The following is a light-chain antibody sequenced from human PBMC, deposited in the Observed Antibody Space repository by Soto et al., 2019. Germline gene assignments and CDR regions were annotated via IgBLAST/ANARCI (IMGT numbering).Light chain of an antibody. J-gene: IGKJ1*01. CDR2: GAS. CDR3: QHYGSAGT. V-gene: IGKV3-20*01. CDR1: QSVDSSY. Sequence: EIVLTQSPGTLSLSPGERATLSCRASQSVDSSYLAWYQQKPGQAPRLLIYGASSRATGIPDRFSGSGSGTDFTLTISRLEPEDFAVYHCQHYGSAGTFGQGTEVEIK.